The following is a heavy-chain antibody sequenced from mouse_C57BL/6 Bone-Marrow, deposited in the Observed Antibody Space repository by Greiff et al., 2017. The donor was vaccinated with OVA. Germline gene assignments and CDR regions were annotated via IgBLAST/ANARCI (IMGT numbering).Heavy chain of an antibody. D-gene: IGHD2-4*01. CDR2: ISSGSSTI. CDR3: ARGYYDYDVGAMDC. J-gene: IGHJ4*01. Sequence: EVQLVESGGGLVKPGGSLKLSCAASGFTFSDYGMHWVRQAPEKGLEWVAYISSGSSTIYYADTVKGRFTISRDNAKNTLFLQMTSLRSEDTAMYYCARGYYDYDVGAMDCWGEGTSVTVSS. V-gene: IGHV5-17*01. CDR1: GFTFSDYG.